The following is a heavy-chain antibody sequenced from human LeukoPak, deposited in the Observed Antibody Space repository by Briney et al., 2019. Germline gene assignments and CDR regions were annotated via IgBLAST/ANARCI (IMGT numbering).Heavy chain of an antibody. CDR1: GFTFSSYA. J-gene: IGHJ5*02. Sequence: GRSLRLSCAASGFTFSSYAMHWVRQAPGKGLEWVAVISYDGSNKYYADSVKGRFTISRDNSKNTLYLQMNSLRSDDTAVYYCARGPYYGSGKAVDPWGQGTLVTVFS. CDR3: ARGPYYGSGKAVDP. CDR2: ISYDGSNK. D-gene: IGHD3-10*01. V-gene: IGHV3-30-3*01.